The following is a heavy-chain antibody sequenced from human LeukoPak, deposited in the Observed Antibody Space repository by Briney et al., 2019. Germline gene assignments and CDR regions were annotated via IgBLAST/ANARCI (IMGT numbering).Heavy chain of an antibody. D-gene: IGHD6-19*01. Sequence: ASVKVSCKAAGYTFTSYYMHWVRQAPGQGLEWMGRINPSGGSTSYAQKFERRVTMTEDTSIRTAYMEGSSLSSDDTPVYYCAIGQEWLEAFNYWGLRTLVTASS. CDR3: AIGQEWLEAFNY. CDR2: INPSGGST. CDR1: GYTFTSYY. J-gene: IGHJ4*02. V-gene: IGHV1-46*01.